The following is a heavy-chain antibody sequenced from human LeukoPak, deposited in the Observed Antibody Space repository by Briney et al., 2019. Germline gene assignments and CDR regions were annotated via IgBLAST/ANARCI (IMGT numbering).Heavy chain of an antibody. Sequence: PGGSLRLSCAASGFTFSSYSMNWVRQAPGKGLEWVSSISSSSSYIYYADSVKGRFTISRDNAKNSLYLQMNSLRAEDTAVYYCARDPSSSWYTSPKIDRPYNWFDPWGQGTLVTVSS. J-gene: IGHJ5*02. D-gene: IGHD6-13*01. V-gene: IGHV3-21*04. CDR3: ARDPSSSWYTSPKIDRPYNWFDP. CDR1: GFTFSSYS. CDR2: ISSSSSYI.